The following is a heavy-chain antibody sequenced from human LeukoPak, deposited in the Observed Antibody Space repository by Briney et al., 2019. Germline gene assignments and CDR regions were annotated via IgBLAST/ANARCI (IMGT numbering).Heavy chain of an antibody. CDR2: IYYSGST. D-gene: IGHD3-22*01. Sequence: SQTLSLTCTVSGGSISSGGHSWSWIRQPPGKGLEWIGYIYYSGSTYYNPSLKSRVTISVDTSKNQFSLKLSSVTAADTAVYYCARESNYYDSSGYYGEYYFDYWGQGTLVTVSS. V-gene: IGHV4-31*03. CDR3: ARESNYYDSSGYYGEYYFDY. CDR1: GGSISSGGHS. J-gene: IGHJ4*02.